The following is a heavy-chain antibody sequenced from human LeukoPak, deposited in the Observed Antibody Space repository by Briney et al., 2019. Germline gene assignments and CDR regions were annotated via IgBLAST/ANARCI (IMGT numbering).Heavy chain of an antibody. CDR3: ARWVGATRFDY. J-gene: IGHJ4*02. CDR1: GGSISSGSYY. V-gene: IGHV4-61*02. D-gene: IGHD1-26*01. Sequence: SETLSLTCTVSGGSISSGSYYWSWIRQPAGKGLEWIGRIYTSGSTNYNPSLKSRVTMSVDTSKNQFSLKLSSVTAADTAVYYCARWVGATRFDYWGQGILVSVSS. CDR2: IYTSGST.